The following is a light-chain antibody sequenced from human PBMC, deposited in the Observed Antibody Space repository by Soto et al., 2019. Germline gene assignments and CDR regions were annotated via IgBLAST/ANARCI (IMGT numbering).Light chain of an antibody. Sequence: DIEITQFPSTLSASLGDRRTLTFRASQSISSWLAWYQEKPGKAPKLLIYKASSLQTGIPSRFSGSGSGTEFTLIISSLQPDDFATYYCQQYKSYPLTFGGGTKVDIK. CDR3: QQYKSYPLT. J-gene: IGKJ4*01. CDR1: QSISSW. V-gene: IGKV1-5*03. CDR2: KAS.